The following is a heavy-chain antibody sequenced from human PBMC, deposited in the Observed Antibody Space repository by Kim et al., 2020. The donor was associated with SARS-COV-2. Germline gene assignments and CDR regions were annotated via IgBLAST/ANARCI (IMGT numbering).Heavy chain of an antibody. Sequence: GRFTISRDNAKNSLYLQMNSLRAEDTAVYYCARDDQQSSTSSRHMDGMDVWGQGTTVTVSS. V-gene: IGHV3-11*06. CDR3: ARDDQQSSTSSRHMDGMDV. D-gene: IGHD2-2*01. J-gene: IGHJ6*02.